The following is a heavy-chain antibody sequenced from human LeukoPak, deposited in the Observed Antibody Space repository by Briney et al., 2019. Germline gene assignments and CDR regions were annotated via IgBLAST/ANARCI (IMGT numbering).Heavy chain of an antibody. Sequence: SVKVSCKASGGTFSSYAISWVRQAPGQGLEWMGGVIPIFGTANYAQKFQGRVTITADESTSTAYMELSSLRSEDTAVYYCASGYCSGGSCYDYWGQGTLVTVSS. V-gene: IGHV1-69*13. D-gene: IGHD2-15*01. CDR3: ASGYCSGGSCYDY. CDR2: VIPIFGTA. J-gene: IGHJ4*02. CDR1: GGTFSSYA.